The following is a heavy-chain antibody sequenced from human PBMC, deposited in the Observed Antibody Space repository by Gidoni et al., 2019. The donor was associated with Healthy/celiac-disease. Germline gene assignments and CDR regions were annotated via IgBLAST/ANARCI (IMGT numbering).Heavy chain of an antibody. CDR2: ISYDGSNK. V-gene: IGHV3-30-3*01. D-gene: IGHD2-2*01. J-gene: IGHJ4*02. CDR3: AREEGERDCSSTSCGEDY. Sequence: KGLEWVAVISYDGSNKYYADSVKGRFTISRDNSKNTLYLQMNSLRAEDTAVYYCAREEGERDCSSTSCGEDYWGQGTLVTVSS.